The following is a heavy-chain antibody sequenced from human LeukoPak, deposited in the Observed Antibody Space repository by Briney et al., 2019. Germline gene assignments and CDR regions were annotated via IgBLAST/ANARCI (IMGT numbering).Heavy chain of an antibody. J-gene: IGHJ4*02. CDR1: GYTFTGYY. V-gene: IGHV1-2*02. Sequence: GASVKVSCKASGYTFTGYYMHWVRQAPGQGLEWMGWINPNSGGTNYAQKFQGRVTMTSDTSISTAYMELSGLRSDDTAVYYCGRDWELRFHQGGLDYWGQGAPVTVSS. CDR3: GRDWELRFHQGGLDY. D-gene: IGHD3-3*01. CDR2: INPNSGGT.